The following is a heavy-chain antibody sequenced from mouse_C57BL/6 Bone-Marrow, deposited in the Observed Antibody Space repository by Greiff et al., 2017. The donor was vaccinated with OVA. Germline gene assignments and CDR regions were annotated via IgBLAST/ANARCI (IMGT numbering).Heavy chain of an antibody. CDR2: IFPGGGRT. CDR3: ARLRVTTVVAPLDY. Sequence: QVQLQQSGPELVKPGASVKISCKASGYTFTDYYLNWVKQRPGQGLEWIGWIFPGGGRTYYNEQFKGTATLTVDKSSSTAYMLLSSLTSEDSAVYFCARLRVTTVVAPLDYWGQGTTLTVSS. J-gene: IGHJ2*01. D-gene: IGHD1-1*01. CDR1: GYTFTDYY. V-gene: IGHV1-75*01.